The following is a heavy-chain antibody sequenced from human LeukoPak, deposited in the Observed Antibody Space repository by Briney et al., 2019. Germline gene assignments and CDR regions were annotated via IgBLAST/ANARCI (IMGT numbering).Heavy chain of an antibody. CDR1: VGSISSYY. CDR2: IYYSGST. D-gene: IGHD3-10*01. Sequence: SETLSLTCTVSVGSISSYYWSWIRQPPGKGLEWIGYIYYSGSTNYNPSLKSRVTISVDTSKNQFSLKLSSVTAADTAVYYCARDKRLVTMVRGVMDYYYYGMDVWGQGTTVTVSS. CDR3: ARDKRLVTMVRGVMDYYYYGMDV. J-gene: IGHJ6*02. V-gene: IGHV4-59*01.